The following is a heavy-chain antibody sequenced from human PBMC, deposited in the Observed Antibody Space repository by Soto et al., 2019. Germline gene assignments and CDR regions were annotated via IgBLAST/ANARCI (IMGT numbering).Heavy chain of an antibody. V-gene: IGHV1-18*04. D-gene: IGHD3-10*01. CDR1: GYVYISYG. Sequence: QVQLVQSGPEVKKPGASVKVSCKTSGYVYISYGISWVRQAPGHGLEWVGWISAYTGKADYAQKFQGRVTMTTETSTSTAFVELRSLRSDDTAVYYCARDQRYYGSGSYYSDSWGQGTLVTVSS. CDR3: ARDQRYYGSGSYYSDS. CDR2: ISAYTGKA. J-gene: IGHJ4*02.